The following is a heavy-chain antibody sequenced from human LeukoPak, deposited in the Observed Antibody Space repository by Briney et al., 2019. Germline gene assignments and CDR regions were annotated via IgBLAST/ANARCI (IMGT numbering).Heavy chain of an antibody. CDR3: TRLTIFGAKRDY. V-gene: IGHV3-49*03. J-gene: IGHJ4*02. D-gene: IGHD3-3*01. Sequence: GRSLRLSCTASGFTFCDYAMSWFRQAPGKGLEWVGFIRSKAYGGTTEYAASVKGRFTISRDDSKSIAYLQMNSLKTEDTAVYYCTRLTIFGAKRDYWGQGTLVTVSS. CDR1: GFTFCDYA. CDR2: IRSKAYGGTT.